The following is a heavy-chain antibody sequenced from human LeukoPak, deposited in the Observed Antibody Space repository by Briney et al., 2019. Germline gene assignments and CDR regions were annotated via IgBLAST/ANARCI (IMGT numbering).Heavy chain of an antibody. Sequence: SETLSLTCTVSGGSIRGYYWTWIRQPPGKGLEWIGYIYYSGSTNYNPSLKSRVTISVDTSKNQFSLKLSSVTAADTAVYYCARHGTSGTNLNWFDPWGQGTLVTVSS. J-gene: IGHJ5*02. V-gene: IGHV4-59*01. CDR2: IYYSGST. CDR1: GGSIRGYY. CDR3: ARHGTSGTNLNWFDP. D-gene: IGHD1-1*01.